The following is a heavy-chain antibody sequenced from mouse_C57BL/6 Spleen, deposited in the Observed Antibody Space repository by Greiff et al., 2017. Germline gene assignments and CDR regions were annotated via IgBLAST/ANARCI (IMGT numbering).Heavy chain of an antibody. Sequence: QVQLQQPGAELVQPGASVKVSCKASGYTFTSYWMHWVKQRPGQGLEWIGRIHPSDSDTNYQHKFKGKATLPVDKSSSTAYMQLSRLTSEDSAVYYCAIHGSSYFAYWGQGTTLTVSS. J-gene: IGHJ2*01. CDR1: GYTFTSYW. CDR2: IHPSDSDT. V-gene: IGHV1-74*01. D-gene: IGHD1-1*01. CDR3: AIHGSSYFAY.